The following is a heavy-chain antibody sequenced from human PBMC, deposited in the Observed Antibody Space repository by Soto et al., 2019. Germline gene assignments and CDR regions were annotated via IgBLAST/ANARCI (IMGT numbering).Heavy chain of an antibody. J-gene: IGHJ5*02. V-gene: IGHV4-30-2*01. D-gene: IGHD2-2*01. CDR1: GGSISSGSYS. CDR2: IYHTGNT. CDR3: ARVLAAMQNWLDP. Sequence: SETLSLTCAVSGGSISSGSYSWSWLRQPPGKGLEYIGYIYHTGNTYYSPSLKSRVTISGDRSKNQFSMKLNSVTAADTAVYYCARVLAAMQNWLDPWGQGTLVTVSS.